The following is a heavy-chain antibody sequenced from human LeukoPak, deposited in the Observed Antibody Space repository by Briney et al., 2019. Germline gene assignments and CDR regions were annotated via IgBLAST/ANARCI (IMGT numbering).Heavy chain of an antibody. CDR3: AKDKWGTTPLRNLDY. CDR1: GFTFSGYG. Sequence: PGGSLRLSCAASGFTFSGYGIHWVRQAPGKGLEWVAVISYDGSNKYYADSVKGRFTISRDNRKNTVYLQMDSLRAEDTAVYYCAKDKWGTTPLRNLDYWGQGTLVTVSS. J-gene: IGHJ4*02. V-gene: IGHV3-30*18. D-gene: IGHD1-7*01. CDR2: ISYDGSNK.